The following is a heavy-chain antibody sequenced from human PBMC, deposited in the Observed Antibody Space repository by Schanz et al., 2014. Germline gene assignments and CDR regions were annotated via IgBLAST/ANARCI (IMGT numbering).Heavy chain of an antibody. CDR3: ARGGSGSHYRLDY. J-gene: IGHJ4*02. Sequence: EVQLVESGGGLVQPGGSLRLSCTASGFTFSSYAMSWVRQAPGKGLEWVANIKEDGSVKDYVDSMKGRFTVSRDNAENALYLQMNSLRAEDTGLYFCARGGSGSHYRLDYWGQGTLVTVSS. CDR1: GFTFSSYA. V-gene: IGHV3-7*02. D-gene: IGHD1-26*01. CDR2: IKEDGSVK.